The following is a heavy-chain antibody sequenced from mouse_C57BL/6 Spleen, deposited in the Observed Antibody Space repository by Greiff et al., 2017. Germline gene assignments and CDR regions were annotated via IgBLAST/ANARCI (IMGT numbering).Heavy chain of an antibody. Sequence: QVQLQQPGAELVKPGASVKLSCKASGYTFTSYWMQWVKQRPGQGLEWIGEIDPSDSYTNYNQKFKGKATLTVDTSSSTAYMLLSSLTSEDSAVYYCARREAYYDYDWYFDVWGTGTTVTVSS. CDR3: ARREAYYDYDWYFDV. J-gene: IGHJ1*03. D-gene: IGHD2-4*01. CDR2: IDPSDSYT. V-gene: IGHV1-50*01. CDR1: GYTFTSYW.